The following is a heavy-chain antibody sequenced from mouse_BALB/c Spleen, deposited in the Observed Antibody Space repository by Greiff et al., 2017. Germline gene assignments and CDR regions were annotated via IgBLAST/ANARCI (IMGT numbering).Heavy chain of an antibody. D-gene: IGHD1-1*01. V-gene: IGHV1S127*01. CDR1: GYTFTSYW. J-gene: IGHJ1*01. Sequence: VQRVESGPELVRPGASVKMSCKASGYTFTSYWMHWVKQRPGQGLEWIGMIDPSNSETRLNQKFKDKATLNVDKSSNTAYMQLSSLTSEDSAVYYCARSYGSSTIYWYFDVWGAGTTVTVSS. CDR2: IDPSNSET. CDR3: ARSYGSSTIYWYFDV.